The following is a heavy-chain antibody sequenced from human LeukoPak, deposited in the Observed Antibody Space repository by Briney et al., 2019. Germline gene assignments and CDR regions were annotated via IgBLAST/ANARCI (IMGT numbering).Heavy chain of an antibody. CDR2: ISGSGGST. D-gene: IGHD1-26*01. CDR1: GFTFSSYA. J-gene: IGHJ4*02. V-gene: IGHV3-23*01. CDR3: AKSGYSGSYQRFDY. Sequence: GSLRLSCAASGFTFSSYAMSWVRQAPGKGLEWVSAISGSGGSTYYADSVKGRFTISRDSSKNTLYLQMNSLRAEDTAVYYCAKSGYSGSYQRFDYWGQGTLVTVSS.